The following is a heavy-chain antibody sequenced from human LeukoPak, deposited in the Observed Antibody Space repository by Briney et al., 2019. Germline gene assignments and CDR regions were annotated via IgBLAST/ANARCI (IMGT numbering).Heavy chain of an antibody. CDR2: IYYSGST. J-gene: IGHJ4*02. D-gene: IGHD3-16*01. V-gene: IGHV4-59*01. CDR3: AKGGGYYFDY. Sequence: SETLSLTCIVSGGSISIYYWSWIRQPPGKGLEWIGFIYYSGSTNYNPSLKSRVTISVDTSKNQFSLKLSSVTAADTAVYYCAKGGGYYFDYWGQGTLVTVSS. CDR1: GGSISIYY.